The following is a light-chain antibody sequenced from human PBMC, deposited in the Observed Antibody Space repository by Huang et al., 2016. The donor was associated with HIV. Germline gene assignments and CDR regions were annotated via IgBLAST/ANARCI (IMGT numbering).Light chain of an antibody. Sequence: ERVMTQSPVTLSVSPGERATFSCRASQSISSKLAWYQQKPGQAPKLLIYVESTRATGIPARFRGSGSGTEFTLTNSSLQSEDFAVYYCQQYNNWPFTFGPGTRVDIK. CDR1: QSISSK. J-gene: IGKJ3*01. CDR3: QQYNNWPFT. V-gene: IGKV3-15*01. CDR2: VES.